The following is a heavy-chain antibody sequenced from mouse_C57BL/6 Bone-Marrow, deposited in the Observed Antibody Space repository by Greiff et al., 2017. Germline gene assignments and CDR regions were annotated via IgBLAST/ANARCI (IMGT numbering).Heavy chain of an antibody. Sequence: EVQVVESGGGLVKPGGSLKLSCAASGFTFSDYGMHWVRQAPEKGLEWVAYISSGSSTIYYADTVKGRFTISRDNAKNTLFLQMTGLRSEDTAMYYCAKSYYGSREFAYWGQGTLVTVSA. V-gene: IGHV5-17*01. J-gene: IGHJ3*01. CDR1: GFTFSDYG. D-gene: IGHD1-1*01. CDR3: AKSYYGSREFAY. CDR2: ISSGSSTI.